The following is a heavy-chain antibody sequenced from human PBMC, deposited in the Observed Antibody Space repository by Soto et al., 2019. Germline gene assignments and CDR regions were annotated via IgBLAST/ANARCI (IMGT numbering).Heavy chain of an antibody. CDR1: GGSISSYY. CDR3: AREGNLGRWLQPLDF. V-gene: IGHV4-59*01. CDR2: IYYSGST. D-gene: IGHD5-12*01. Sequence: SETLSLTCTVSGGSISSYYWSWIRQPPGKGLEWIGYIYYSGSTKYNPSLKSRVTMSVDTSKSQFSLKLISVTAADTAKYFCAREGNLGRWLQPLDFWGQGTLVTVSS. J-gene: IGHJ4*02.